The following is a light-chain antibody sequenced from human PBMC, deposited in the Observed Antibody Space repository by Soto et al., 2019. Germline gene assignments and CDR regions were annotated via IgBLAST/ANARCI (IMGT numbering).Light chain of an antibody. J-gene: IGKJ1*01. CDR1: QGISSY. Sequence: AIRMTQSPSSFSASTGDRVTITCRASQGISSYLAWYQQKPGKAPKLLIYAASTLQSGVPSRFSGSGSGTEFTLTISSLQAEDVAVYYCQQYYSTPQTFGQGTKVDIK. V-gene: IGKV1-8*01. CDR2: AAS. CDR3: QQYYSTPQT.